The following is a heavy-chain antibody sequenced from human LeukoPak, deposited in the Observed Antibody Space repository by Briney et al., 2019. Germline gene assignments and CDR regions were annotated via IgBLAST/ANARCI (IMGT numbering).Heavy chain of an antibody. CDR1: GFTFSSYA. D-gene: IGHD3-9*01. V-gene: IGHV3-30*04. J-gene: IGHJ4*02. CDR2: ISYDGSNK. CDR3: ARTYYDILTGYNPYFDY. Sequence: GGSLRLSCAASGFTFSSYAMDWVRQAPGKGLEWVALISYDGSNKHYADSVKGRFTISRDNSKNTLYLQMSSLRAEDTAVYYCARTYYDILTGYNPYFDYWGQGILVTVSS.